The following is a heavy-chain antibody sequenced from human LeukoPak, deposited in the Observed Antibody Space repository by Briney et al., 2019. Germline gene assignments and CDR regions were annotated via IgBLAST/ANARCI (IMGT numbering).Heavy chain of an antibody. CDR3: AKLYARVTRYYFDY. CDR2: ISGSGGST. D-gene: IGHD4-23*01. CDR1: GFTFSSYA. V-gene: IGHV3-23*01. Sequence: GGSLRLSCAASGFTFSSYAMSWVRQAPGKGLEWVSAISGSGGSTYYADSVKGRFTISRDNSKNTLYLQMNGLRAEDTAVYYCAKLYARVTRYYFDYWGQGTLVTVSS. J-gene: IGHJ4*02.